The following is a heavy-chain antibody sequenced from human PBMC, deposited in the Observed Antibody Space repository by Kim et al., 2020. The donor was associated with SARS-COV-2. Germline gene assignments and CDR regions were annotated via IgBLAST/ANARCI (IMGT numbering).Heavy chain of an antibody. J-gene: IGHJ1*01. V-gene: IGHV3-74*01. CDR2: INGDGSSI. CDR1: GFTFSSYW. D-gene: IGHD3-22*01. CDR3: ARFAFYDSGGYYGYFQH. Sequence: GSLRLSCAASGFTFSSYWMNWVRQVPGKGLVWVSRINGDGSSIDYADSVKGRFTISRDNAKNTVYLQMNSLRADDTAVYYCARFAFYDSGGYYGYFQHWGQGALVTASS.